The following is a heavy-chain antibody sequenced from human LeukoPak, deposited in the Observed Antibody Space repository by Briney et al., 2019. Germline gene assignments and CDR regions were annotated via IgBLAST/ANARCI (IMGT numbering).Heavy chain of an antibody. CDR1: GYTFTIYG. V-gene: IGHV1-18*01. D-gene: IGHD1-26*01. CDR3: ARDQVGATPHDAFDI. J-gene: IGHJ3*02. Sequence: ASVTVSFKASGYTFTIYGISWVRQPPGQGHEWMGWISAYNGNTNYAQKLPGRVTMTTDTSTSTAYMELRSLRSDDTAVYYCARDQVGATPHDAFDIWGQGTMVTVSS. CDR2: ISAYNGNT.